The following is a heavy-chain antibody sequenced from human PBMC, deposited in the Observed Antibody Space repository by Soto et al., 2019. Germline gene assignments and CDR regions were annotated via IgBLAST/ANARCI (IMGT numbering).Heavy chain of an antibody. J-gene: IGHJ2*01. CDR2: IYYSGTT. CDR1: GGSISSGGSY. D-gene: IGHD2-15*01. CDR3: ASGHCFTSRCSYLDL. Sequence: QVQLQESGPGLVKPSQTLSLTCTVSGGSISSGGSYWSWIRQSPGKGLEWIGYIYYSGTTYYNPSLNGRVSISLDTSKNQFSLKLSSVTAADTAMYYCASGHCFTSRCSYLDLWGRGTLVTVSS. V-gene: IGHV4-31*03.